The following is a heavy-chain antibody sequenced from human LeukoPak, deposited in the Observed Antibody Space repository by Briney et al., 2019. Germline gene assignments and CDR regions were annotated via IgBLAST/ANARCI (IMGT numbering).Heavy chain of an antibody. V-gene: IGHV4-59*02. CDR1: GGSVSSYY. D-gene: IGHD4-17*01. J-gene: IGHJ4*02. CDR3: ARADGDYVDY. CDR2: IYYSGST. Sequence: SETLSLTCTVSGGSVSSYYWSWIRQPPGKGLEWIGYIYYSGSTNYNPSLKSRVTISVDTSKNQFSLKLSSVTAADTAVYYCARADGDYVDYWGQGTLVTVSS.